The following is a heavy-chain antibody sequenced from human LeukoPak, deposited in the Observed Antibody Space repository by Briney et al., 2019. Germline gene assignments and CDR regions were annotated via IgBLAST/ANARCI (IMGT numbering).Heavy chain of an antibody. CDR2: INPSGGST. D-gene: IGHD3-9*01. Sequence: GASVKVSCKASGYTFTSHYMHWVRQAPGQGLEWMGRINPSGGSTTYAQRFQGRVTMTRDTSTSTVYMELSSLRSEDTAVYYCAMAAGGFDWSSEPYFDYWGQGTLVTVSS. CDR3: AMAAGGFDWSSEPYFDY. J-gene: IGHJ4*02. CDR1: GYTFTSHY. V-gene: IGHV1-46*01.